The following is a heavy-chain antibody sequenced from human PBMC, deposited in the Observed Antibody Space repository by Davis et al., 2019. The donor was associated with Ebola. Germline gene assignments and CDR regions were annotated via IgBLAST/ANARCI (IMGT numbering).Heavy chain of an antibody. J-gene: IGHJ6*02. V-gene: IGHV1-3*01. Sequence: AVKVSRKASRCSFSSYSISWVRQAPGQRLEWMGRINAGNGNTKYSQKFQGRVTITRDTSASTAYMELSSLRSEDAAVYYCATDSDGMDVWGQGTTVTVSS. CDR3: ATDSDGMDV. CDR1: RCSFSSYS. CDR2: INAGNGNT.